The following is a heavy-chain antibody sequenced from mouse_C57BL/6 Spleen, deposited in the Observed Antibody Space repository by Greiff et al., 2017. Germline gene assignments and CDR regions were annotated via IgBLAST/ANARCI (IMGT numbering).Heavy chain of an antibody. V-gene: IGHV1-82*01. Sequence: VQLQPSGPELVKPGASVKISCKASGYAFSSSWMNWVKQRPGKGLEWIGRIYPGDGDTNYNGKFKGKATLTADKSSSTAYMQLSSLTSEDSAVYFCARPDDYWGQGTTLTVSS. CDR1: GYAFSSSW. CDR3: ARPDDY. J-gene: IGHJ2*01. CDR2: IYPGDGDT.